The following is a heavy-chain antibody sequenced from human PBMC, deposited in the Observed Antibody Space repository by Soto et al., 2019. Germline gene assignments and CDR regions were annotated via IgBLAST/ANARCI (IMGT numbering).Heavy chain of an antibody. CDR1: GGSVSSDGDY. D-gene: IGHD3-10*01. V-gene: IGHV4-31*03. J-gene: IGHJ5*02. CDR2: IFPSGIT. CDR3: ARDFLYGSGSGSYGWFDP. Sequence: QLQLQESGPGLVKPSQTLSLTCTVSGGSVSSDGDYWSWIRQFPGGGLEWIGYIFPSGITYYNPSLKIRVRMSVGPSKNQFYLKVNSVSAADTAVYYCARDFLYGSGSGSYGWFDPWGQGTQVIVSS.